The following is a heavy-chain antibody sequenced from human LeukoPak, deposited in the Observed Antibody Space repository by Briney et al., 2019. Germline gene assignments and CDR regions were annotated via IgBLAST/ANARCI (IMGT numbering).Heavy chain of an antibody. CDR1: GYTFTSYP. V-gene: IGHV1-3*01. CDR3: ARGADEGYYYYGMDV. J-gene: IGHJ6*02. CDR2: INAGNGNT. Sequence: ASVKVTCKASGYTFTSYPMHWVRQAPGQRLEWMGWINAGNGNTKYSQKFQGRVSISRDTSASTAYMELSSLRSEDTAVYYCARGADEGYYYYGMDVWGQGTTVTVSS.